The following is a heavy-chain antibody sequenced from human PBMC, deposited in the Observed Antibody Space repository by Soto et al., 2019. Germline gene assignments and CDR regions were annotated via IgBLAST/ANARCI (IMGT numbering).Heavy chain of an antibody. Sequence: SETLSLTCTVSGASITGSFFWSWIRQPAGKGLEWIGRFSLSGTTNYNPSLRSRVTMSADVSKNQFSLRLTSVTAADTALYYCARGMTPPGAPAWYYFDSWGQGTLVTSPQ. V-gene: IGHV4-4*07. J-gene: IGHJ4*02. CDR2: FSLSGTT. D-gene: IGHD2-8*02. CDR1: GASITGSFF. CDR3: ARGMTPPGAPAWYYFDS.